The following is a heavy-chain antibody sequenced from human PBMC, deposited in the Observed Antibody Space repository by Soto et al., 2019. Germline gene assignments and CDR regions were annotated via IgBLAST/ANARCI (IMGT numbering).Heavy chain of an antibody. D-gene: IGHD6-19*01. CDR2: ISAYNGNT. CDR1: GYTFTSYG. Sequence: QVQLVQSGAEVKKPGASVKVSCKASGYTFTSYGISWVRQAPGQGLEWMGWISAYNGNTNYAQKLQGRVTMTTDTSRSKAYMELRSLRSDDTAVYYCARDEGAYSSGWYGGDYWGQGTLVTVSS. V-gene: IGHV1-18*04. CDR3: ARDEGAYSSGWYGGDY. J-gene: IGHJ4*02.